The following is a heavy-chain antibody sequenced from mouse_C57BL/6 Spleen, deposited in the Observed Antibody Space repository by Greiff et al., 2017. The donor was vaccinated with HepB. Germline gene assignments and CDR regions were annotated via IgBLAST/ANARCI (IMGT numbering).Heavy chain of an antibody. V-gene: IGHV5-12*01. CDR3: ARPSTTVVARSGYFDV. CDR2: ISNGGGST. J-gene: IGHJ1*03. CDR1: GFTFSDYY. Sequence: EVKLVESGGGLVQPGGSLKLSCAASGFTFSDYYMYWVRQTPEKRLEWVAYISNGGGSTYYPDTVKGRFTISRDNAKNTLYLQMSRLKSEDTAMYYCARPSTTVVARSGYFDVWGTGTTVTVSS. D-gene: IGHD1-1*01.